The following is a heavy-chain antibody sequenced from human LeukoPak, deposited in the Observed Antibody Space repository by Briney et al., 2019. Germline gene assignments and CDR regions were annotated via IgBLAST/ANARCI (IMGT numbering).Heavy chain of an antibody. V-gene: IGHV4-39*07. CDR3: AREFSCSGGSCYRQFDY. CDR1: GGSISSSSYY. CDR2: IYYSGST. J-gene: IGHJ4*02. D-gene: IGHD2-15*01. Sequence: SETLSLTCTVSGGSISSSSYYWGWIRQPPGKGLEWIGSIYYSGSTYYNPSLKSRVTISVDTSKNQFSLKLSSVTAADTAVYYCAREFSCSGGSCYRQFDYWGQGTLVTVSS.